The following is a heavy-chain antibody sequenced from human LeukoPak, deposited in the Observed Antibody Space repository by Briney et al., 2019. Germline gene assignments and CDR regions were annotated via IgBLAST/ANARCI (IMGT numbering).Heavy chain of an antibody. Sequence: GGSLRLSCAASGFTFSSYAMSWVRQAPGKGLEWVSSISTSGVSTNYADSVKGRFTISRDNSESMVYLQMNSLRAEDTAVYYCAKNTSGTYLDYWGQGTLVTVSS. CDR2: ISTSGVST. CDR3: AKNTSGTYLDY. J-gene: IGHJ4*02. CDR1: GFTFSSYA. D-gene: IGHD1-26*01. V-gene: IGHV3-23*01.